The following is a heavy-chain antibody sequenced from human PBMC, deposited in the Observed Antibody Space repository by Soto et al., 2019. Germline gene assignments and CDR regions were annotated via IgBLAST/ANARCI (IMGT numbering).Heavy chain of an antibody. V-gene: IGHV1-18*01. CDR3: AREIAVWLSETDTYCYIDV. CDR1: GYSFTTFG. Sequence: QVQLEQSGAEVKRPGASVKVSCKASGYSFTTFGLNWVRQAPGQGLEWMGWISGYNGQTIYAQKVLGRVTMTTDTSTCKEYMELRSLRSDDSAVDDCAREIAVWLSETDTYCYIDVWGKGTAVTVSS. J-gene: IGHJ6*03. CDR2: ISGYNGQT. D-gene: IGHD3-22*01.